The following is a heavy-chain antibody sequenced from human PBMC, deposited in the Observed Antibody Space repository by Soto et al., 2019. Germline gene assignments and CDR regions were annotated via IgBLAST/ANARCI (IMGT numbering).Heavy chain of an antibody. CDR3: ARSGVGWFDP. J-gene: IGHJ5*02. D-gene: IGHD3-10*01. CDR2: INTDGSTT. Sequence: EVQLVESGGGLVQPGGSLRLSCAASGFTFSSHWMHWARQAPGKGLVWVSRINTDGSTTTYRDSVKGRFTISRDNAKNTLYLQMNSLRAEDTAVYYCARSGVGWFDPWGQGTLVTVSS. V-gene: IGHV3-74*01. CDR1: GFTFSSHW.